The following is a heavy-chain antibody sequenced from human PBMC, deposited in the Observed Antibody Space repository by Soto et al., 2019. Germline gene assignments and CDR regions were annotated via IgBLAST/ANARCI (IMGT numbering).Heavy chain of an antibody. Sequence: ASVKVSCKASGYTFTGYYMHWVRQAPGQGLEWMGWINPNSGGTNYAQKFQGWVTMTRDTSISTAYMELSRLRSDDTAVDYCARGESWAARTYYDYYMDVWGKGTTVTVSS. CDR1: GYTFTGYY. CDR3: ARGESWAARTYYDYYMDV. D-gene: IGHD6-25*01. CDR2: INPNSGGT. J-gene: IGHJ6*03. V-gene: IGHV1-2*04.